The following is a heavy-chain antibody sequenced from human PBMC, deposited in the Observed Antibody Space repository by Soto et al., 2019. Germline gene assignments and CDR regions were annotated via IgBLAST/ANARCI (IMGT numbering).Heavy chain of an antibody. CDR2: ISAYNGNT. Sequence: GASVKVSCKASGYTFTSYGISWVRQAPGQGLEWMGWISAYNGNTNYAQKLQGGVTMTTDTSTSTAYMELRSLRSDDTAVYYCASWRGVYSYGLGAFDIWGQGTMVTVSS. CDR1: GYTFTSYG. V-gene: IGHV1-18*01. J-gene: IGHJ3*02. D-gene: IGHD5-18*01. CDR3: ASWRGVYSYGLGAFDI.